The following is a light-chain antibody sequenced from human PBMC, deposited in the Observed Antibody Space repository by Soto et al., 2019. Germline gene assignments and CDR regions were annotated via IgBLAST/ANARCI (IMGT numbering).Light chain of an antibody. CDR3: PQYRSPAIT. CDR2: GTS. J-gene: IGKJ4*01. CDR1: QTISSTY. Sequence: EIVLTQSPGTLSLSPGERATLSCRAAQTISSTYLAWYQQKGGQAPKLLIYGTSTRATGIPDRFSGSGSGTDFSLTIIRLEPEDVAVYYCPQYRSPAITFGGGTKVEI. V-gene: IGKV3-20*01.